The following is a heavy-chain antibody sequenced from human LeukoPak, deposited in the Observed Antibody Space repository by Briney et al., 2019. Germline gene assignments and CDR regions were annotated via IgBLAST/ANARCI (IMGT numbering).Heavy chain of an antibody. CDR1: GFSFSSYS. CDR2: FSSSSSYI. V-gene: IGHV3-21*01. CDR3: ARVWSPPYTSSWPYYFDY. J-gene: IGHJ4*02. D-gene: IGHD6-13*01. Sequence: GGSLRLSCAAPGFSFSSYSMNWVRKAQGKGLDWAPSFSSSSSYIYYVDSVKGRFTISRDNAKNSLYLQMNSLRAEDTAVYYCARVWSPPYTSSWPYYFDYWGQGTLVTVSS.